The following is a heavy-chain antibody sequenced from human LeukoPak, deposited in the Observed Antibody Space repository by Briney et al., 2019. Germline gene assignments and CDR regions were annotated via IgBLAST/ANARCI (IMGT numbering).Heavy chain of an antibody. V-gene: IGHV3-48*04. D-gene: IGHD5-12*01. CDR3: ARARARGYSGYDFDY. J-gene: IGHJ4*02. CDR1: GFTSSSYS. CDR2: ISSSSSTI. Sequence: GGALLRFCAASGFTSSSYSMNRVRHAPAKGLEWFSYISSSSSTIYYADSVKGRFTISRDNAKNSLYLQMNSLRADDTAVYYCARARARGYSGYDFDYWGQGTRVSVSS.